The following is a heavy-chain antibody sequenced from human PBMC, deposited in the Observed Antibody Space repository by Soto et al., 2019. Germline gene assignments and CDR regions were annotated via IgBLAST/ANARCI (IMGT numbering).Heavy chain of an antibody. Sequence: EVQLVESGGGLVQPGGSLRLSCAASGFTFSSYYMSWVRQAPGRGLEWVANIKQDGSEKYYVDSVKGRFTISRDNAKNSLYLQMNSLRAEDTAVYYCARDRTLSGGYVTYYFDYWGQGTLVTVSS. CDR1: GFTFSSYY. J-gene: IGHJ4*02. D-gene: IGHD5-12*01. V-gene: IGHV3-7*05. CDR2: IKQDGSEK. CDR3: ARDRTLSGGYVTYYFDY.